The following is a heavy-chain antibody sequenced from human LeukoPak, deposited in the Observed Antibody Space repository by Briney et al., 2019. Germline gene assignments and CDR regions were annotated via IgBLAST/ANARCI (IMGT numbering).Heavy chain of an antibody. CDR1: GDSVSSNSAA. CDR2: THYRSKWYN. CDR3: ARDGSKGRSSSWYEGFDP. V-gene: IGHV6-1*01. Sequence: SQTLSLTCAISGDSVSSNSAAWNWIRQSPSRGLEWLGRTHYRSKWYNDYAVSVKSRITINPDTSKNQFSLQLNSVTPEDTAVYYCARDGSKGRSSSWYEGFDPWGQGTLVTVSS. D-gene: IGHD6-13*01. J-gene: IGHJ5*02.